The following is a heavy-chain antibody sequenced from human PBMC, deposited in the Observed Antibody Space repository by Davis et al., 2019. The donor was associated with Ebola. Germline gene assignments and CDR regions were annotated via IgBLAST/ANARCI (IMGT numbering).Heavy chain of an antibody. CDR1: GYSFTSYW. Sequence: GESLKISCKGSGYSFTSYWIGWVRQMPGKGLEWMGIIYPGDSDTRYSPSLQGQVTISADKSISTAYLQWSSLKASDTAMYYCARGFGYYDSSGYDAFDIWGQGTMVTVSS. V-gene: IGHV5-51*01. J-gene: IGHJ3*02. CDR3: ARGFGYYDSSGYDAFDI. CDR2: IYPGDSDT. D-gene: IGHD3-22*01.